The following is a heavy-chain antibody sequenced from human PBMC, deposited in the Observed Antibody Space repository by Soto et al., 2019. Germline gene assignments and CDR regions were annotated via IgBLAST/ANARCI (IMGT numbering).Heavy chain of an antibody. Sequence: QVQLQESGPGLVKPSGTLSLTCAVSGGSISSSNWWSWVRQPPGKGLEWIGDIYHSGSTNYNPSLKSRVTISVDKSKNPFSLKLSSVTAADTAVYYCASVRGGYYYAMDVWGQGTTVTVSS. CDR3: ASVRGGYYYAMDV. V-gene: IGHV4-4*02. CDR2: IYHSGST. D-gene: IGHD3-10*02. CDR1: GGSISSSNW. J-gene: IGHJ6*02.